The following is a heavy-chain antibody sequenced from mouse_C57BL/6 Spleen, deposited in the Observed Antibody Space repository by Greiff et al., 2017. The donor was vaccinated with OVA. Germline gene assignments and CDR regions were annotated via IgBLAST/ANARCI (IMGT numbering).Heavy chain of an antibody. CDR1: GYTSTDYE. V-gene: IGHV1-15*01. CDR2: IDPETGGT. Sequence: VKLQESGAELVRPGASVTLSCKASGYTSTDYEMHWVKQTPVHGLEWIGAIDPETGGTAYNQKFKGKAILTADKSSSTAYMELRSLTSEDSAVDYCTRNGGYYAMDYWGQGTSVTVSS. CDR3: TRNGGYYAMDY. J-gene: IGHJ4*01. D-gene: IGHD1-1*02.